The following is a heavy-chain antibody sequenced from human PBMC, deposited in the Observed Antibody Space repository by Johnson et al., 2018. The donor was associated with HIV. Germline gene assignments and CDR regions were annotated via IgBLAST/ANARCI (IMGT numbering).Heavy chain of an antibody. CDR3: ARVRSSVPYHYSNHPLGAFDI. D-gene: IGHD4-11*01. J-gene: IGHJ3*02. V-gene: IGHV3-30*04. Sequence: QVQLVESGGGVVQPGRSLRLPCAASGFTFGSYAMHWVRQAPGKGLEWVAFLSYDGSNKYYADSVKGRFTISRDNSKNTLYLQMNSLRPEDTAVYHCARVRSSVPYHYSNHPLGAFDIWGQGTMVTVSS. CDR1: GFTFGSYA. CDR2: LSYDGSNK.